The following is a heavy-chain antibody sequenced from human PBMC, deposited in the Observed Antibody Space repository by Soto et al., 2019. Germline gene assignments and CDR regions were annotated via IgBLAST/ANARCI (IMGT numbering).Heavy chain of an antibody. CDR2: ISSSSSTI. J-gene: IGHJ5*02. V-gene: IGHV3-48*02. D-gene: IGHD4-17*01. CDR3: ARENYGDYLNWFDP. CDR1: GFTFSSHA. Sequence: PGGSLRLSCAGSGFTFSSHAVSWARQAPGKGLEWVSYISSSSSTIYYADSVKGRFTISRDNAKNSLYLQMNSLRDEDTAVYYCARENYGDYLNWFDPWGQGTLVTVSS.